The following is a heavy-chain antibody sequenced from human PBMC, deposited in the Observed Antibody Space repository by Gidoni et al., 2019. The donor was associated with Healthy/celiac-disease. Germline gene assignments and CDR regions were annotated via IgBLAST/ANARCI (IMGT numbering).Heavy chain of an antibody. CDR1: GGSISSSSYY. V-gene: IGHV4-39*01. J-gene: IGHJ4*02. CDR3: ARQLWFGELLGDY. D-gene: IGHD3-10*01. CDR2: IYYSGST. Sequence: QLQLQESGPGLVKPSETLSLTCTVPGGSISSSSYYWGWIRQPPGKGLEWIGSIYYSGSTYYNPSLKSRVTISVDTSKNQFSLKLSAVTAADTAVYYCARQLWFGELLGDYWGQGTLVTVSS.